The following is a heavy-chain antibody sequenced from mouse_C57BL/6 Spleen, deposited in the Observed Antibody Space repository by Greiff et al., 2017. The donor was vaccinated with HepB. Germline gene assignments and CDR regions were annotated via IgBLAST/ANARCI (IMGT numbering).Heavy chain of an antibody. J-gene: IGHJ4*01. Sequence: VQLQQPGAELVKPGASVKLSCKASGYTFTSYWMQWVKQRPGQGLEWIGEIDPSDSYTNYNQKFKGKATLTVDTSSSTAYMQLSSLTSEDSAVYYCAREKGYGYSPLGDYWGQGTSVTVSS. V-gene: IGHV1-50*01. CDR1: GYTFTSYW. CDR3: AREKGYGYSPLGDY. CDR2: IDPSDSYT. D-gene: IGHD2-12*01.